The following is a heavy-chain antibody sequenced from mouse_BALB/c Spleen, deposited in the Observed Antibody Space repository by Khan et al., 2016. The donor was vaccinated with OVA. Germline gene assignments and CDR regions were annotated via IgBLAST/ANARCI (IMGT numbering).Heavy chain of an antibody. CDR2: ISYSGNT. Sequence: QLEESGPGLVKPSQSLSLTCTVTGYSITSDYAWNWIRQFPGNKLEWMGFISYSGNTNYHPSLKSRISITRDTSKNQFFLQLNSVTTEDTARYYCARVYGGDFDYWGQGTTLTVSS. D-gene: IGHD1-1*01. J-gene: IGHJ2*01. CDR3: ARVYGGDFDY. V-gene: IGHV3-2*02. CDR1: GYSITSDYA.